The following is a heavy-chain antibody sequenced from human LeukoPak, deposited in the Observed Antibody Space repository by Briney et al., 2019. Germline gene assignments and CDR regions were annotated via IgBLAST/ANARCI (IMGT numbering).Heavy chain of an antibody. D-gene: IGHD3-10*01. J-gene: IGHJ5*02. Sequence: SETLSLTCTVSGGSISSSSYYWGWIRQPPGKGLEWIGSIYYSGSTYYNPSLKSRVTISVDTSKNQFSLKLSSVTAADTAVYYCARDGSGSYTGWFDPWGQGTLVTVSS. CDR2: IYYSGST. V-gene: IGHV4-39*07. CDR1: GGSISSSSYY. CDR3: ARDGSGSYTGWFDP.